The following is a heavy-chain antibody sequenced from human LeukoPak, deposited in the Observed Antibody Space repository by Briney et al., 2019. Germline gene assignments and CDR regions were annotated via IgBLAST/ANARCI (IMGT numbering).Heavy chain of an antibody. V-gene: IGHV1-8*01. CDR1: GFTFTSYD. D-gene: IGHD2-15*01. J-gene: IGHJ4*02. CDR2: MNPNSGNT. Sequence: ASVKVSCKASGFTFTSYDINWVRQATGQGLEWMGWMNPNSGNTGYAQKFQGRVTMTRNTSITTAYMELSSLRSEDTAVYYCARTLRRHCSGGSCYSPHLDYWGQGTLVTVSS. CDR3: ARTLRRHCSGGSCYSPHLDY.